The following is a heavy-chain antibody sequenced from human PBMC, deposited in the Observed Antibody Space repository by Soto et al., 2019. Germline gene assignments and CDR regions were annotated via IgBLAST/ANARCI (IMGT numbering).Heavy chain of an antibody. CDR1: GGSISSGGYY. V-gene: IGHV4-31*02. Sequence: LCGGSISSGGYYWSWIRQHPGKGLEWIGYIYYSGSTYYNPSLKSRVTISVDTSKNQFSLKLSSVTAADTAVYYCARDRWFGELFYWGQGTLVTVSS. D-gene: IGHD3-10*01. CDR2: IYYSGST. J-gene: IGHJ4*02. CDR3: ARDRWFGELFY.